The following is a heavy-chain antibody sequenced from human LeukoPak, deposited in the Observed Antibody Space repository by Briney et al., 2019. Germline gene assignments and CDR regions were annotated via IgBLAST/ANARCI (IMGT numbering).Heavy chain of an antibody. CDR3: ADGLMDV. CDR1: GGSIGSGSYY. CDR2: IYTSGST. Sequence: SQTLSLTCTVSGGSIGSGSYYWSWIRQPAGKGLEWIGRIYTSGSTNYNPSLKSRVTISVDTSKNQFSLKLSSVTAADTAVYYCADGLMDVWGKGTTVTVSS. V-gene: IGHV4-61*02. J-gene: IGHJ6*04. D-gene: IGHD5-24*01.